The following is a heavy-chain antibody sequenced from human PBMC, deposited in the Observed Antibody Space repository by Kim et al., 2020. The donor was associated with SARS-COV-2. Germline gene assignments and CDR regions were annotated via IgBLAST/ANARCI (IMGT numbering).Heavy chain of an antibody. V-gene: IGHV1-18*01. Sequence: ASVKVSCKASGYTFTSYGISWVRQAPGQGLEWMGWISAYNGNTNYAQKLQGRVTITTDTSTSTAYMELRSLRSDDTAVYYCARDRRLWFGELGGNWFDPWGQGTLVTVSS. CDR1: GYTFTSYG. D-gene: IGHD3-10*01. CDR3: ARDRRLWFGELGGNWFDP. CDR2: ISAYNGNT. J-gene: IGHJ5*02.